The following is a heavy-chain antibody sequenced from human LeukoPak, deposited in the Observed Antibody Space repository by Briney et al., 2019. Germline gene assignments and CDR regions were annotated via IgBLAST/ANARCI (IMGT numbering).Heavy chain of an antibody. CDR3: ARDMGIAVADTGLPSFDY. Sequence: ASVKVSCKASGYTFTSYYMHWVRQAPGQGLEWMGIINPSGGSTSYAQKFQGRVTMTRDTSTSTVYMELSSLRSEDTAVYYCARDMGIAVADTGLPSFDYWGQGTPVTVSS. J-gene: IGHJ4*02. V-gene: IGHV1-46*01. CDR1: GYTFTSYY. CDR2: INPSGGST. D-gene: IGHD6-19*01.